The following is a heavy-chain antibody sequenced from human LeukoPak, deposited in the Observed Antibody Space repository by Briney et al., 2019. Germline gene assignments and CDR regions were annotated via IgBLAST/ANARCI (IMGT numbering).Heavy chain of an antibody. CDR2: ISSSGSTI. CDR3: ARAAGWFDP. CDR1: RFSFSSYG. J-gene: IGHJ5*02. Sequence: PGGSLRLSCAASRFSFSSYGMHWVRQAPGKGLEWVSYISSSGSTIYYADSVKGRFTISRDNAKNSLYLQMNSLRAEDTAVYYCARAAGWFDPWGQGTLVTVSS. V-gene: IGHV3-48*04.